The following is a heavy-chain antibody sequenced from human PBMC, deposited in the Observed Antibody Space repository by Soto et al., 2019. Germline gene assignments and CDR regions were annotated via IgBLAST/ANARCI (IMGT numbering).Heavy chain of an antibody. D-gene: IGHD4-17*01. CDR3: ARERRYGPATYYYYGMDV. CDR2: IYYSGST. V-gene: IGHV4-31*03. CDR1: GGSISSGGYY. Sequence: PSETLSLTCTVSGGSISSGGYYWSWIRQHPGKGLEWIGYIYYSGSTYYNPSLKSRVTISVDTSKNQFSLKLSSVTAADTAVYYCARERRYGPATYYYYGMDVWGQGTTATVSS. J-gene: IGHJ6*02.